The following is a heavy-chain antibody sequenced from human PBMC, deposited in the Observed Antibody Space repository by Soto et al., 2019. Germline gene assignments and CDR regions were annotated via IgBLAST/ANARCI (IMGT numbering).Heavy chain of an antibody. V-gene: IGHV3-30*18. Sequence: GGSLRLSCAASGFTFSSYGMHWVRQAPGKGLEWVAVISYDGSNKYYADSVKGRFTISRDNSKNTLYLQMNSLRAEDTAVYYCAKDRGEGATAFDYWGQGTLVTVSS. J-gene: IGHJ4*02. CDR2: ISYDGSNK. D-gene: IGHD1-26*01. CDR1: GFTFSSYG. CDR3: AKDRGEGATAFDY.